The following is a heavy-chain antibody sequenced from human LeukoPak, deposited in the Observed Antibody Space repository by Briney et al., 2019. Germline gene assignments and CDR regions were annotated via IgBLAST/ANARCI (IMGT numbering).Heavy chain of an antibody. CDR1: GFTLSNYA. Sequence: GGSLRLSCAASGFTLSNYAMSWVRQAPGKGLEWVSAIIGSGAGTYYADSVKGRFTISRDNSKNTLYLQMNSLRAEDTAVYYCAKHPDYSPFNNWFDPWGQGTLVTVSS. CDR2: IIGSGAGT. CDR3: AKHPDYSPFNNWFDP. V-gene: IGHV3-23*01. J-gene: IGHJ5*02. D-gene: IGHD2-21*01.